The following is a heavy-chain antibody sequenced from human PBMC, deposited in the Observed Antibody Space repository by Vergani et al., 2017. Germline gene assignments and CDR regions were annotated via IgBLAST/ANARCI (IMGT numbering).Heavy chain of an antibody. V-gene: IGHV3-21*01. Sequence: EVQLVESGGGLVKPGGSLRLSCAASGFTFSSYSMNWVRQAPGKGLKWVSSISSSSSYIYYADSVKGRFTISRDNAKNSLYLQMNSLRAEDTAVYYCARDPIDYYGSGSLDWGQGTLVTVSS. J-gene: IGHJ4*02. CDR2: ISSSSSYI. CDR3: ARDPIDYYGSGSLD. D-gene: IGHD3-10*01. CDR1: GFTFSSYS.